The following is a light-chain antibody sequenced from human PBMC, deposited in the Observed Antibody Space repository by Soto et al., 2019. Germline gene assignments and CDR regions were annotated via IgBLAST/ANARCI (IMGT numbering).Light chain of an antibody. Sequence: QSAVTQPGSVSGSPGQSITISCTGTNSDIGGYNLVSWFQHHPGKAPKLVIYEVTHRPSGISNRFSGSKSGNTASLTISGLHAEDEASYYCTSYTNRATLGVFGTGTKVTVL. V-gene: IGLV2-14*01. CDR2: EVT. CDR1: NSDIGGYNL. J-gene: IGLJ1*01. CDR3: TSYTNRATLGV.